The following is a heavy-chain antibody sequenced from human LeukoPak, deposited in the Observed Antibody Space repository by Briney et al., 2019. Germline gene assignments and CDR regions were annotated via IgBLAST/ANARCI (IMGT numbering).Heavy chain of an antibody. CDR1: GFTVSSKY. J-gene: IGHJ4*02. Sequence: GSLRLSCAASGFTVSSKYMSWVRQAPGKGLEWVSVIYSGGSTYYADSVKGRFTISRDNSKNTVYLQVNSLRAEDTAVYYCARESSGWLQLFDYWGQGTLVTVSS. D-gene: IGHD5-24*01. CDR3: ARESSGWLQLFDY. V-gene: IGHV3-66*01. CDR2: IYSGGST.